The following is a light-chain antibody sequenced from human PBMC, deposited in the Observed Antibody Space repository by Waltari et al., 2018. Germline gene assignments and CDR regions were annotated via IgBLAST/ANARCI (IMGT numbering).Light chain of an antibody. Sequence: IVLTQSPSILSFSPGVRATPSCRTRQSVGTYLAWDQQRPGQSPRLLLYDVSYRATGIPARFSGSGSETDFTLTISSLQPEDFAVYYCQQRRNWPLTFGGGTRVEI. CDR1: QSVGTY. CDR3: QQRRNWPLT. J-gene: IGKJ4*01. V-gene: IGKV3-11*01. CDR2: DVS.